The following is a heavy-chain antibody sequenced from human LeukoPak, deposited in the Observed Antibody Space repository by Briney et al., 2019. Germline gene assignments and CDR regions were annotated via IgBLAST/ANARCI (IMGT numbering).Heavy chain of an antibody. D-gene: IGHD5-18*01. Sequence: PSETLSLTCAVYGGSFSGYHWSWIRQPPGKGLEWIGEINHSGSTNYNPSLKSRVTISVDTSKNQFSLKVSSVTAADTAVYYCARPGQDTATSLYYYGMDVWGQGTTVTVSS. V-gene: IGHV4-34*01. CDR3: ARPGQDTATSLYYYGMDV. CDR2: INHSGST. J-gene: IGHJ6*02. CDR1: GGSFSGYH.